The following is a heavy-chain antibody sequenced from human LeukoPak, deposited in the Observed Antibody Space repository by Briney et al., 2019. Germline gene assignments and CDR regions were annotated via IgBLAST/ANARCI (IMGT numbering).Heavy chain of an antibody. Sequence: PGGSLRLSCSASGFTFSSYAMHWGRQAPGKGLEYVSVISSNGGNTVYADSVKGRFTISRDNSQNTLYLQMSSLRAEDTAVYYCVSGKLCDYWGQGTLVTVSS. CDR2: ISSNGGNT. CDR3: VSGKLCDY. D-gene: IGHD3-16*01. J-gene: IGHJ4*02. CDR1: GFTFSSYA. V-gene: IGHV3-64D*06.